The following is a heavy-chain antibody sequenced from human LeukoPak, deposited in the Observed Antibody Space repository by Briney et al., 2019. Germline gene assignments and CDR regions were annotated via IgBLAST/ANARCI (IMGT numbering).Heavy chain of an antibody. D-gene: IGHD1-20*01. Sequence: SSETLSLTCTVSGGSISSYYWSWIRQPPGKGLEWIGYIYTSGSTNYNPSLKSRVTISVDTSKNQFSLKLSSVTAADTAVYYCARHQFDYNWKQSWFDPWGQGTLVTVSS. CDR3: ARHQFDYNWKQSWFDP. V-gene: IGHV4-4*09. J-gene: IGHJ5*02. CDR1: GGSISSYY. CDR2: IYTSGST.